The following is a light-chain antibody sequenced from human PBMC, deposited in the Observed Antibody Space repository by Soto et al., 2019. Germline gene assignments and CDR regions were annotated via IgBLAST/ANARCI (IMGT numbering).Light chain of an antibody. J-gene: IGKJ1*01. CDR3: QQYYSIPRA. V-gene: IGKV4-1*01. CDR2: WGS. CDR1: HTGLYSSNNKKY. Sequence: IVMTQSPYTLAVSLGERATINFQSSHTGLYSSNNKKYLAWYQQKTGQSPKXXIYWGSTRESGVPDRFSGSGSGTDFNLTISSLQAEDVAAYYCQQYYSIPRAFGQGTKVDIK.